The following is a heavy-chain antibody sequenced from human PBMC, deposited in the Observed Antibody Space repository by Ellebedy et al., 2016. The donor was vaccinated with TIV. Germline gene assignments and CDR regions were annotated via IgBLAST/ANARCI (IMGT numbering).Heavy chain of an antibody. J-gene: IGHJ5*02. Sequence: SGPTLVKPTQTLTLTCTFSGFSLSTSGVGVGWIRQPPGKALEWLALIYWNDDKRYSPSLKSRLTITKDTSKNQVVLTMTNIDPVDTATYYCAHRGLDSSSWYGNWFDPWGQGTLVTVSS. V-gene: IGHV2-5*01. CDR3: AHRGLDSSSWYGNWFDP. CDR1: GFSLSTSGVG. D-gene: IGHD6-13*01. CDR2: IYWNDDK.